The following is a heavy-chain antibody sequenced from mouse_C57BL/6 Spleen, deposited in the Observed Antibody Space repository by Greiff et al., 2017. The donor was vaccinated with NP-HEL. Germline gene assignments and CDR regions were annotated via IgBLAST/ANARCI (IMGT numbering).Heavy chain of an antibody. J-gene: IGHJ3*01. V-gene: IGHV1-42*01. Sequence: EVKLVESGPELVKPGASVKISCKASGYSFTGYYMNWVKQSPEKSLEWIGEINPSTRGTTYNQKFKAKATLTVDKSSSTAYMQLKSLTSEDSAVYYCARSLFDDAYWGQGTLVTVSA. CDR3: ARSLFDDAY. D-gene: IGHD6-1*01. CDR2: INPSTRGT. CDR1: GYSFTGYY.